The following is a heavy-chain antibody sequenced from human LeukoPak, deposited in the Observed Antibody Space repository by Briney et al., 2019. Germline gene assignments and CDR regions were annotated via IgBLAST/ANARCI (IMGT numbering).Heavy chain of an antibody. CDR3: ARDPRDVGLAP. D-gene: IGHD5-24*01. J-gene: IGHJ5*02. V-gene: IGHV3-23*01. CDR1: GFTFSSYA. CDR2: ISGSGGST. Sequence: GGSLRLSCAASGFTFSSYAMSWVRQAPGKGLEWVSAISGSGGSTYYADSVKGRFTISRDNSKNTLYLQMNSLRAEDTAVYYCARDPRDVGLAPWGQGTLVTVSS.